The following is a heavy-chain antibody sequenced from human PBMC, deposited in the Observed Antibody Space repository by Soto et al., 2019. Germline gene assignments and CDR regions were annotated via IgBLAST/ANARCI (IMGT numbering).Heavy chain of an antibody. CDR1: GFTFSSYE. J-gene: IGHJ6*02. Sequence: EVQLVESGGGLVQPGGSLRLSCAASGFTFSSYEMNWVRQAPGKGLEWVSYISSSGSTIYYADSVKGRFTISRDNAKNSLYLQMNSLRAEDTAVYYCARDSSAVAGIDGMDVWGQGTTVTVSS. D-gene: IGHD6-19*01. CDR2: ISSSGSTI. V-gene: IGHV3-48*03. CDR3: ARDSSAVAGIDGMDV.